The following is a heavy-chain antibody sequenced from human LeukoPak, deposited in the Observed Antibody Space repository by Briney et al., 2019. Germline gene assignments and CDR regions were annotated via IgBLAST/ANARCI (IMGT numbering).Heavy chain of an antibody. V-gene: IGHV4-31*03. D-gene: IGHD6-6*01. CDR3: ARAGIAARLGLDY. Sequence: SETLSLTCTVSGGSISSGGYYWSWIRQHPGKGLEWIGYIYYSGSTYYNPSLKSRVTISVDTSKNQFSLKLSSVTAADTAVHYCARAGIAARLGLDYWGQGTLVTVSS. CDR2: IYYSGST. J-gene: IGHJ4*02. CDR1: GGSISSGGYY.